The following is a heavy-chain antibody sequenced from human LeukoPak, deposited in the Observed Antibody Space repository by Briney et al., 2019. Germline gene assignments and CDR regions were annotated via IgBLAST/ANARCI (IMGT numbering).Heavy chain of an antibody. V-gene: IGHV1-8*01. Sequence: ASVKVSCKASGYTFTSYDISWVRQATGQGLEWMGWMNPNSGNTGYAQKLQGRVTMTTDTSTSTAYMELRSLRSDDTAVYYCARDVADTAEYYYDSSPPGYWGQGTLVTVSS. D-gene: IGHD3-22*01. CDR1: GYTFTSYD. J-gene: IGHJ4*02. CDR3: ARDVADTAEYYYDSSPPGY. CDR2: MNPNSGNT.